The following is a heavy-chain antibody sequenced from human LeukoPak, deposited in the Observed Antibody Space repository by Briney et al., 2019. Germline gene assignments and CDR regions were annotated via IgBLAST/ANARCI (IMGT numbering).Heavy chain of an antibody. D-gene: IGHD3-16*01. Sequence: GGSLRLSCAASGFTLSTYGMSWVRQAPGKGLEWVSYISSSSSNIYYADSVRGRFTVSRDNGKKSLYLQMNSLRAEDTAVYYCARDLQVWAYYFDYWGQGTLVTVSS. CDR2: ISSSSSNI. V-gene: IGHV3-48*01. J-gene: IGHJ4*02. CDR3: ARDLQVWAYYFDY. CDR1: GFTLSTYG.